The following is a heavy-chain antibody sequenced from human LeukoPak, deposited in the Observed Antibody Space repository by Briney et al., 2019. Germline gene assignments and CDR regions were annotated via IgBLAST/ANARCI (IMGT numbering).Heavy chain of an antibody. CDR3: ARFCIMITFGGVIVSTWFDP. V-gene: IGHV4-34*01. CDR1: GGSFSGYY. J-gene: IGHJ5*02. Sequence: PSETLSLTCAVYGGSFSGYYWSWIRQPPGKGLEWIGEIYHSGSTNYNPSLKSRVTISVDTSKNQFSLKLSSVTAADTAVYYCARFCIMITFGGVIVSTWFDPWGQGTLVTVSS. D-gene: IGHD3-16*02. CDR2: IYHSGST.